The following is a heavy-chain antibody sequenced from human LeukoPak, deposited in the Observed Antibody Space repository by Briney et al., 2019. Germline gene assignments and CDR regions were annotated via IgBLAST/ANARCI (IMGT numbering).Heavy chain of an antibody. V-gene: IGHV3-7*01. D-gene: IGHD2/OR15-2a*01. J-gene: IGHJ4*02. Sequence: PGGSLRLSCAASGFIFSSAWMSWVRQAPGKGLEWVAIIKQDGSEKYYLDSVKGRFTISRDNAKNSLSLQMSSLRAEDTAVYYCAGAILSTSSHGYWGQGTLVTVSS. CDR3: AGAILSTSSHGY. CDR2: IKQDGSEK. CDR1: GFIFSSAW.